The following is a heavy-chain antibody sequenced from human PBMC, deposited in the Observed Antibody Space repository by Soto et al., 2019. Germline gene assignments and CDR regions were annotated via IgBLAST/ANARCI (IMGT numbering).Heavy chain of an antibody. CDR2: INPGNGNT. CDR1: GYTFSIFA. J-gene: IGHJ6*02. V-gene: IGHV1-3*01. Sequence: GASVKVSCKASGYTFSIFAMHWVRQAPGQRPEWMGWINPGNGNTKYPQTFQGRVTITRDTSASTAYMELSSLRSEDTAVYYCARAVARGVKTIYYFYGMDVWGQGTTVTVSS. CDR3: ARAVARGVKTIYYFYGMDV. D-gene: IGHD3-10*01.